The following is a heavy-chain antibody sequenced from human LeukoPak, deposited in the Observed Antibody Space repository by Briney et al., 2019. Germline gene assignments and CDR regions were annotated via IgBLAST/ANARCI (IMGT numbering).Heavy chain of an antibody. CDR3: AREGYCSGGSCYSRWFDP. D-gene: IGHD2-15*01. V-gene: IGHV1-69*06. Sequence: GSSVKVSCKESGGTFSSYAISWVRQAPGQGREWMGRIIPIFGTANYAQKFQGGVTSTADKSTSTAYMELSSLRSEDTAVYYCAREGYCSGGSCYSRWFDPWGQGTLVTVSS. J-gene: IGHJ5*02. CDR2: IIPIFGTA. CDR1: GGTFSSYA.